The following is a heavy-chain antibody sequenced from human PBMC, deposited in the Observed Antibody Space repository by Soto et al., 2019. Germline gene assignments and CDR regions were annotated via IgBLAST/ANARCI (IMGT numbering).Heavy chain of an antibody. Sequence: QVQLQESGPGLVKPSQTLSLTCSVSGDYIHVGGYYWTWIRQRPGKGLEWMGYIYYTGKTYYNPSLESRLTMSVDRSKNQFSLRLTSGTAADTAVYFCGRDLTSNANCIDPWGQGTLVTVSS. J-gene: IGHJ5*02. CDR2: IYYTGKT. D-gene: IGHD2-2*01. V-gene: IGHV4-30-4*01. CDR3: GRDLTSNANCIDP. CDR1: GDYIHVGGYY.